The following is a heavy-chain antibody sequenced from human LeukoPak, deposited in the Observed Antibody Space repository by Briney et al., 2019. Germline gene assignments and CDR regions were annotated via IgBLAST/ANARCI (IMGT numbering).Heavy chain of an antibody. CDR1: GFIFSSYA. CDR3: TKGPPDSSTWYKRTEG. J-gene: IGHJ4*02. Sequence: GGSLRLSCAASGFIFSSYAMGWVRQAPGKGLEWVSAITGGGDSTYCADPVKGRFTISRDNSKNTLYLQMNSLRVEDTAVYYRTKGPPDSSTWYKRTEGWGQGTLVTVSS. V-gene: IGHV3-23*01. D-gene: IGHD6-13*01. CDR2: ITGGGDST.